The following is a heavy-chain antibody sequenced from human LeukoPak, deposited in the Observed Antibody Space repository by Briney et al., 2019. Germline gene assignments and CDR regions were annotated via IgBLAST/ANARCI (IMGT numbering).Heavy chain of an antibody. J-gene: IGHJ1*01. D-gene: IGHD2-15*01. Sequence: GGSLRLSCAASGFTFSHFGMHWVRQAPGKGLELVAFIRYDGTNRYYADLGKGRFTISRDNSKNTLYLQMNSLRAEDTAVYYCVKVIYCNGDSCYGEYFQHWGQGTLVTVSS. V-gene: IGHV3-30*02. CDR2: IRYDGTNR. CDR3: VKVIYCNGDSCYGEYFQH. CDR1: GFTFSHFG.